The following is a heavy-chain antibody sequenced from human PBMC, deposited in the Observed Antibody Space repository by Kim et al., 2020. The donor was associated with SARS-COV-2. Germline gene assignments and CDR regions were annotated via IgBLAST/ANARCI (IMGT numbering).Heavy chain of an antibody. CDR2: IYYSGIT. D-gene: IGHD3-3*01. CDR3: ARDSTSRSHDGVVQMGFDY. V-gene: IGHV4-61*01. Sequence: SETLSLTCTVSGGSVSSGSYYWSWIRQPPGKGLEWIGFIYYSGITNYNPSLKSRVTISIDTSKNQFSLKLNSVTAADPAVYYCARDSTSRSHDGVVQMGFDYWGQGTLVTVSS. J-gene: IGHJ4*02. CDR1: GGSVSSGSYY.